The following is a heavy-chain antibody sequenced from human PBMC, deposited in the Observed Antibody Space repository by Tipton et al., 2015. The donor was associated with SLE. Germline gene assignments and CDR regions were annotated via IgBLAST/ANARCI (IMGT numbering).Heavy chain of an antibody. V-gene: IGHV4-4*07. CDR3: ARGSDGEYVRYFDV. J-gene: IGHJ2*01. Sequence: TLSLTCTVSGGSISFDYWSWVRQSAGGGLEWIGRIYSSGDRDYNPSLRSRVTMSIDASQNRVSLRLKSVSAADTAVYYCARGSDGEYVRYFDVWGPGTLVTVSS. CDR1: GGSISFDY. CDR2: IYSSGDR. D-gene: IGHD4-17*01.